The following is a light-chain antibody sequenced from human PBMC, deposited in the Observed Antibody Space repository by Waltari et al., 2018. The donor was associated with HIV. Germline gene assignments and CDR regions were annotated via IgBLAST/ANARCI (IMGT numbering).Light chain of an antibody. CDR2: RPS. Sequence: EIVLTQSPGTLSLSPGERVTLSCRPSQSISSNYLAWHQQKPGQAPPPPLFRPSTRATGVPDRFSGSGSGTDFTLTISGLEPEDFAVYYCQQYGHSPPYTFGQGTKLEIK. CDR3: QQYGHSPPYT. V-gene: IGKV3-20*01. CDR1: QSISSNY. J-gene: IGKJ2*01.